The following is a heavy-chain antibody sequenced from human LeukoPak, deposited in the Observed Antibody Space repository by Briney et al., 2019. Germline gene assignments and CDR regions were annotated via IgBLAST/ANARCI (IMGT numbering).Heavy chain of an antibody. J-gene: IGHJ5*02. CDR1: GFTFSSYG. D-gene: IGHD3-16*01. CDR2: ISYDGSNK. V-gene: IGHV3-30*18. Sequence: GGSLRLSCAASGFTFSSYGMHWVRQAPGKGREWGAVISYDGSNKYYADSVKGRFTISRDNSKNTLYLHMNSLRAEDTAVYYGAKDRDGGAAFDPWGQGTLVTVSS. CDR3: AKDRDGGAAFDP.